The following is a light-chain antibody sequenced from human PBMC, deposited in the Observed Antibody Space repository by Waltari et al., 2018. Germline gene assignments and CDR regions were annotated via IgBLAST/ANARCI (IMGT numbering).Light chain of an antibody. J-gene: IGLJ2*01. CDR3: SSYAGRNSFNVL. CDR2: GVS. V-gene: IGLV2-8*01. Sequence: QSALTQPPSASGSPGQSVTISCTGTTSDVGSYKYVSWYQQHPGKAPKLLIYGVSERPPGVPDRFSGSKSGNTASLTVSGLQADDEADYYCSSYAGRNSFNVLFGGGTKLTVL. CDR1: TSDVGSYKY.